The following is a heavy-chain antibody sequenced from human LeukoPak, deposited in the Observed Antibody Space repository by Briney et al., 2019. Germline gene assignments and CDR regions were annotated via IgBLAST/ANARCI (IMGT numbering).Heavy chain of an antibody. V-gene: IGHV3-21*01. CDR1: GFTFSSYS. J-gene: IGHJ6*04. CDR3: ARQPGYDYYYGMDV. CDR2: ISSSSSYI. Sequence: GGSLRLSCAASGFTFSSYSMNWVRQAPGKGLEWVSSISSSSSYIYYADSVKGRFTIPRDNAKNSLYLQMNSLRAEDTAVYYCARQPGYDYYYGMDVWGKGTTVTVSS.